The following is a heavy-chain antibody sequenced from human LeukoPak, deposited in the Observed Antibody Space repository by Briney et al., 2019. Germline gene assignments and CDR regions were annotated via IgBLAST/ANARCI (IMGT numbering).Heavy chain of an antibody. V-gene: IGHV4-30-4*01. Sequence: SQTLSLTCTVSVGSISSGYYYWSWIRQPPGKGLEWIGHIYYSGSSYYNPSLKSRVTISVDTSKNQFSLKLSSVTAADTAVYFCARATVVVSPLDYWGQGTLVTVSS. CDR2: IYYSGSS. CDR1: VGSISSGYYY. J-gene: IGHJ4*02. D-gene: IGHD2-15*01. CDR3: ARATVVVSPLDY.